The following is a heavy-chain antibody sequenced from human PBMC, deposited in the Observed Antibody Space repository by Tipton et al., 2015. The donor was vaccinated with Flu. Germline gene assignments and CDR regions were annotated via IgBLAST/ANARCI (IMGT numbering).Heavy chain of an antibody. D-gene: IGHD3-3*01. Sequence: LRLSCTVSGGSISSSSYYWGWIRQPPGKGLEWIGSIYYSGRTYYNPSLKSRVTISVDTSKNQFSLKLSSVTAADTAVYYCARDAITIFGVAQVYYYGMDVWGQGTTVTVSS. CDR1: GGSISSSSYY. J-gene: IGHJ6*02. CDR2: IYYSGRT. V-gene: IGHV4-39*07. CDR3: ARDAITIFGVAQVYYYGMDV.